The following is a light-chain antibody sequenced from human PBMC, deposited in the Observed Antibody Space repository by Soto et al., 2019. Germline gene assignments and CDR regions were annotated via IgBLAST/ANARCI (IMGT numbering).Light chain of an antibody. CDR3: KQYNSYSIT. CDR1: QSISSW. CDR2: DAS. V-gene: IGKV1-5*01. J-gene: IGKJ5*01. Sequence: DIQMTQSPSTLSASVGHRVTITRRASQSISSWMAWYQQKRGKAPKLLIYDASSLESGVTTRLSGSGSRTEFNLTIRSLQPDDFATYYCKQYNSYSITFGQGKRLETK.